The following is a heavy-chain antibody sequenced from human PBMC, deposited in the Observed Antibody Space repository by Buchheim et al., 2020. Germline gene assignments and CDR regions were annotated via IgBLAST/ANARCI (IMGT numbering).Heavy chain of an antibody. CDR2: ISSYNDKR. V-gene: IGHV1-18*01. D-gene: IGHD1-7*01. CDR1: GYTFTSYG. J-gene: IGHJ6*02. Sequence: QVQLVQSGAEVKKPGASVKVSCKASGYTFTSYGISWVRQAPGQGLEWMGWISSYNDKRNYAQKVQGRVTMTSDTSTSTAYMELRSLRPDDAAVYYCVRLTGSTFYYYYGMDVWGQGTT. CDR3: VRLTGSTFYYYYGMDV.